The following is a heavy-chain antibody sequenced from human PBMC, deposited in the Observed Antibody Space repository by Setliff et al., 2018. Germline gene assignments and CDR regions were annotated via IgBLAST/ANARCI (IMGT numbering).Heavy chain of an antibody. V-gene: IGHV1-46*01. CDR1: GYTFTSYY. D-gene: IGHD1-26*01. J-gene: IGHJ3*02. Sequence: ASVKVSCKASGYTFTSYYVHWVRQAPGQGLEWMGMINPSGGSTFYAWNFQGGVTMTRDTSTSTVYMELGSLRSDDTAVYYCARASAKYEGGAFDIWGQGTMVTVSS. CDR3: ARASAKYEGGAFDI. CDR2: INPSGGST.